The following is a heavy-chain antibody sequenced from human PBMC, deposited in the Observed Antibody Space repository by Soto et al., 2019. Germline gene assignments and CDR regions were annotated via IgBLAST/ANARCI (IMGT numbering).Heavy chain of an antibody. CDR2: MSPKTANT. D-gene: IGHD7-27*01. J-gene: IGHJ5*01. Sequence: GASVKVSCKASGYTFTSYDFNWVRQTAGQGLEWMGWMSPKTANTGYAQKFQDGVTMTRSTSISTAYMELSSLTSEDTAVYYCTGGPPNWGFDSWGQGTPVTV. CDR3: TGGPPNWGFDS. V-gene: IGHV1-8*01. CDR1: GYTFTSYD.